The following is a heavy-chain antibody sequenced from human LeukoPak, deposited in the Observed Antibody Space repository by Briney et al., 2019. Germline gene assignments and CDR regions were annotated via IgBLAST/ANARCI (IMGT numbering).Heavy chain of an antibody. V-gene: IGHV5-51*01. CDR1: GYSFTSYW. D-gene: IGHD3-10*01. CDR3: ARVRSGQQLRGYFDY. Sequence: GESLKISCKGSGYSFTSYWIGWVCQMPGKGLEWMGIIYPGDSDTRYSPSFQGQVTISADKSISTAYLQWSSLKASDTAMYYCARVRSGQQLRGYFDYWGQGTLVTVSS. CDR2: IYPGDSDT. J-gene: IGHJ4*02.